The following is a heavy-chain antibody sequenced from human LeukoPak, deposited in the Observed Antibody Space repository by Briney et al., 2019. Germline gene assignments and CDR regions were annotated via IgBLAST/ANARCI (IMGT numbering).Heavy chain of an antibody. J-gene: IGHJ3*02. V-gene: IGHV4-34*01. CDR3: ARLSSYYDDSSGYYTAVGDAFDI. CDR1: GGSFSGNY. Sequence: SETLSLTCAVYGGSFSGNYWSWIRQPPGKGLEWIGEINHSGSTNYNPSLKSRVTISVDTSKNQFSLKLSSVTAADTAVYYGARLSSYYDDSSGYYTAVGDAFDIWGQGTMVTVS. D-gene: IGHD3-22*01. CDR2: INHSGST.